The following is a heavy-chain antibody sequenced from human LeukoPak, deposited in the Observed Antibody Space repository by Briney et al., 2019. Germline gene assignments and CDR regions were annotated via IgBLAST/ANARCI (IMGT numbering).Heavy chain of an antibody. V-gene: IGHV3-23*01. CDR2: ISGAGGTT. J-gene: IGHJ4*02. CDR3: AKASDFDSSGFPIDVFDF. D-gene: IGHD3-22*01. Sequence: GGSLRLSCAASGFTFSTFDMSWVRQAPGKGLQWVSTISGAGGTTLFADSVRGRFSISRDNSNNKVFLQMNSLRVEDTAVYYCAKASDFDSSGFPIDVFDFWGQGLLVSVAS. CDR1: GFTFSTFD.